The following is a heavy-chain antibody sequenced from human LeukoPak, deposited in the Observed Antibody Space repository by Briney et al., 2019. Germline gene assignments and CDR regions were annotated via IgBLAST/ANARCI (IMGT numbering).Heavy chain of an antibody. V-gene: IGHV4-34*01. CDR3: ARGRLGCSSTSCYSGLDWFVP. CDR2: INHSGST. Sequence: SETLSLTCAVYGGSFSGYYWSWIRQPPGKGLEWIGEINHSGSTNYNPSLKSRVTISVDTSKNQFSLKLSSVTAADTAVYYCARGRLGCSSTSCYSGLDWFVPWGQGTLVTVSS. J-gene: IGHJ5*02. CDR1: GGSFSGYY. D-gene: IGHD2-2*01.